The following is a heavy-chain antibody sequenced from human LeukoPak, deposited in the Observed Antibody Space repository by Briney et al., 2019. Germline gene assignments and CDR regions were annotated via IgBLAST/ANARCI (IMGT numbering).Heavy chain of an antibody. V-gene: IGHV3-48*02. D-gene: IGHD1-26*01. Sequence: GGSLRLSCAASGFTFSGSAMHWVRQAPGKGLEWVSHITASGTAMFYADSVKGRFTISRDNAKNSLYLQMNSLRDEDTAVYYCASSGSYRFDYWGQGTLVTVSS. CDR1: GFTFSGSA. CDR3: ASSGSYRFDY. CDR2: ITASGTAM. J-gene: IGHJ4*02.